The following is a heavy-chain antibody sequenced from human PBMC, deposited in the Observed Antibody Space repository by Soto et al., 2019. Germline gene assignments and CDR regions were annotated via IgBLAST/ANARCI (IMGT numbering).Heavy chain of an antibody. CDR3: ARGPLYCSGGSCYSHFDY. V-gene: IGHV3-48*02. D-gene: IGHD2-15*01. CDR2: ISSSSSTI. J-gene: IGHJ4*02. Sequence: EVQLVESGGGLVQPGGSLRLSCAASGFTFSSYSMNWVRQAPGKGLEWVSYISSSSSTIYYADSVKGRFTISRDNAKNSLYLQMNSLRDEDTAGYYCARGPLYCSGGSCYSHFDYWGQGTLVTVSS. CDR1: GFTFSSYS.